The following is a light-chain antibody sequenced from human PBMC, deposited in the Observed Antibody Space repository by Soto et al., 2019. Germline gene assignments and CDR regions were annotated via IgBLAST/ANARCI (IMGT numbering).Light chain of an antibody. V-gene: IGKV1-5*03. J-gene: IGKJ1*01. CDR3: QQYNSYPWT. CDR1: QSISSW. CDR2: KAS. Sequence: DIQMTQSPSTLSASLGDRVTITCRASQSISSWVAWYQQKPGRAPKLLIYKASTLESGVPSRFRGSGSGTEFTLTISSLQPDDVATFYCQQYNSYPWTFGQGTKVEIK.